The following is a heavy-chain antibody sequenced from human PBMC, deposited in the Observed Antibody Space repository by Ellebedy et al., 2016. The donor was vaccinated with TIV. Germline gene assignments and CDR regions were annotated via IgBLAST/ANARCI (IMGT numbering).Heavy chain of an antibody. D-gene: IGHD6-19*01. CDR2: IKQDGSEK. CDR3: ARDQWLGRAYYFDY. J-gene: IGHJ4*02. Sequence: GGSLRLSCAASGFTFSNYWMTWVRQAPGKGLEWVANIKQDGSEKYSIDSVKGRFSISRDNAKNSMHLQMNSLRDEDTAVYYCARDQWLGRAYYFDYWGQGTLLTVSS. CDR1: GFTFSNYW. V-gene: IGHV3-7*01.